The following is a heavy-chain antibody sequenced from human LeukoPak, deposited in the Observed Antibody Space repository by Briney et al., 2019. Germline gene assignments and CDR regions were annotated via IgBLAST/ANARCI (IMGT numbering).Heavy chain of an antibody. CDR3: ARPSGTYPWFDP. V-gene: IGHV3-74*01. CDR2: INTDGTTT. CDR1: GFTLSSYW. D-gene: IGHD1-26*01. J-gene: IGHJ5*02. Sequence: GGSLRPSCAASGFTLSSYWMHWVRQPPGKGLVWVSRINTDGTTTSYADSVKGRFTISRDNAKNTLYLQMNSLRAEDTAVYYCARPSGTYPWFDPWGQGTLVTVSS.